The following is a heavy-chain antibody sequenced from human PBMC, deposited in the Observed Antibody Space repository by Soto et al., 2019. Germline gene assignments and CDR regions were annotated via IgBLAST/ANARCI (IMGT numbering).Heavy chain of an antibody. CDR2: INAGNGNT. CDR1: GYTFTSYA. D-gene: IGHD2-2*01. CDR3: ARAQYQLPPRSYYYYGMDV. J-gene: IGHJ6*02. Sequence: QVQLVQSGAEGKKPGASVKVSCKASGYTFTSYAMHWVRQAPGQRLEWMGWINAGNGNTKYSQKFQGRVTITRDTSASTAYMELSSLRSEDTAVYYCARAQYQLPPRSYYYYGMDVWGQGTTVTVAS. V-gene: IGHV1-3*01.